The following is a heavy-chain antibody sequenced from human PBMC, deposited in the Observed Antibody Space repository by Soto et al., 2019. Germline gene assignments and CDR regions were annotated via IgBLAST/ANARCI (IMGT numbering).Heavy chain of an antibody. D-gene: IGHD5-18*01. V-gene: IGHV3-23*01. CDR3: AKGGRAGRIQVWKPLGYYGYGMDV. CDR1: GFTFSSYA. Sequence: EVQLLESGGGLVQPGGSLRLSCAASGFTFSSYAMSWVRQAPGKGLEWVSAISGSGGSTYYADSVKGRFTISRDNSKNTLDQQVNSPRAEATAVYYCAKGGRAGRIQVWKPLGYYGYGMDVWGQGTTVTVSS. CDR2: ISGSGGST. J-gene: IGHJ6*02.